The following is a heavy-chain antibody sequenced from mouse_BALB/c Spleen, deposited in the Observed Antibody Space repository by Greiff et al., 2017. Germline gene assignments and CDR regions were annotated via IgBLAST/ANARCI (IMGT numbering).Heavy chain of an antibody. CDR2: ISYSGST. D-gene: IGHD2-4*01. CDR3: ASGDYDPDFDY. V-gene: IGHV3-8*02. CDR1: GGPIPSGY. Sequence: EVKLGESGPSLVKPSQTLSLTCSVTGGPIPSGYWNWIRQFPGNKLEYMGYISYSGSTYYTPSLKSRISITRDTSKNQYYLQLNSVTTEDTATYYCASGDYDPDFDYWGQGTTLTVSS. J-gene: IGHJ2*01.